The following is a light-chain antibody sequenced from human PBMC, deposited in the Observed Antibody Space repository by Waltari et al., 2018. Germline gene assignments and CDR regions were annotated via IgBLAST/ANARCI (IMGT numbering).Light chain of an antibody. CDR1: QRLLHTNGNTY. V-gene: IGKV2-40*01. CDR3: VQSIAFPWT. Sequence: DIVMTQIQLSLPITHGEPASISCRSSQRLLHTNGNTYLHWYLQKPGQSPQLLIYGGSNRASGVPDRFSGSGSGTDFTLKISKVEAEDVGVYYCVQSIAFPWTFGQGTKVEIK. J-gene: IGKJ1*01. CDR2: GGS.